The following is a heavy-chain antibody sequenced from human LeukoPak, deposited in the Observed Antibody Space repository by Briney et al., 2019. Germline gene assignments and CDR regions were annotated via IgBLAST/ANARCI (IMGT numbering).Heavy chain of an antibody. Sequence: PGGSLRLSCAASGFTFSSYGMHWVRQAPGKGLEWVAVISYDGSNKYYADSVKGRFTISRDNSKNTLYLQMNSLRAEDTAVYYCAKDFVAAAGSLPIYYYYGMDVWGQGTTVTVSS. CDR1: GFTFSSYG. D-gene: IGHD6-13*01. V-gene: IGHV3-30*18. J-gene: IGHJ6*02. CDR2: ISYDGSNK. CDR3: AKDFVAAAGSLPIYYYYGMDV.